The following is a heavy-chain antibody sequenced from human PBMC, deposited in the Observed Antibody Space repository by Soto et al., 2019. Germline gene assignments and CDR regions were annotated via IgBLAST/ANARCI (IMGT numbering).Heavy chain of an antibody. J-gene: IGHJ6*02. CDR1: GFTFSSYG. CDR3: AKDREYSYGPTFYYYYYYGMDV. V-gene: IGHV3-30*18. CDR2: ISYDGSNK. D-gene: IGHD5-18*01. Sequence: GGSLRLSCAASGFTFSSYGMHWVRQAPGKGLEWVAVISYDGSNKYYADSVKGRFTISRDNSKNTLYLQMNSLRAEDTAVYYCAKDREYSYGPTFYYYYYYGMDVWGQGTTVPLSS.